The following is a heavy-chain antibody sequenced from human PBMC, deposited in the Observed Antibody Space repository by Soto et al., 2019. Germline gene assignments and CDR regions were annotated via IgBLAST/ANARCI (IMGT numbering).Heavy chain of an antibody. Sequence: PGESLKISCKGSEYSFTSYWIGWVRQMPGKGLEWMGIIYPGDSDTRYSPSFQGQVTISADKSISTAYLQWSSLKASDTAMYYCAKTGEGTPHSSGYLSGMDVWGQGTTVTVSS. D-gene: IGHD3-22*01. CDR3: AKTGEGTPHSSGYLSGMDV. CDR2: IYPGDSDT. J-gene: IGHJ6*02. V-gene: IGHV5-51*01. CDR1: EYSFTSYW.